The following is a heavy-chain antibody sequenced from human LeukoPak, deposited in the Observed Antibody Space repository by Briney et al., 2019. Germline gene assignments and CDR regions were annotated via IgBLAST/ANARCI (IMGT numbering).Heavy chain of an antibody. V-gene: IGHV3-33*06. Sequence: GGSLRLSCVASGFNFGGYGMHWVRQAPGKGLEWVAVMFYDGSDKYYADSVKGRFTISRDNSKNTLYLQMNSLRAEDTAVYYCAKDLAARPAYYYHMDVWGKGTTVTVSS. J-gene: IGHJ6*03. CDR3: AKDLAARPAYYYHMDV. CDR2: MFYDGSDK. CDR1: GFNFGGYG. D-gene: IGHD6-6*01.